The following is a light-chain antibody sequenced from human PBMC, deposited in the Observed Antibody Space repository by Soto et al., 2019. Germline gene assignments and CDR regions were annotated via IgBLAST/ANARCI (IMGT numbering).Light chain of an antibody. CDR1: QSINNY. Sequence: DIRMTQSPSSLSATLGDRVTITCRASQSINNYLNWYQQEEGKAPKLLIYAATSLQSGVPSRFSGSGSGTEFTLTISSLQPGDFATYYCQQSYNSPYIFGLGTKFEIK. J-gene: IGKJ2*01. CDR2: AAT. V-gene: IGKV1-39*01. CDR3: QQSYNSPYI.